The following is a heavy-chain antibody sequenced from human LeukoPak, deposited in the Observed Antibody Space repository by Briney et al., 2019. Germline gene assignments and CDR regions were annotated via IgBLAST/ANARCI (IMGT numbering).Heavy chain of an antibody. J-gene: IGHJ4*02. CDR1: GGTFSSYA. V-gene: IGHV1-69*13. D-gene: IGHD6-19*01. CDR2: IIPIFGTA. Sequence: SVKVSCKASGGTFSSYAISWVRQAPGQGLEWMGGIIPIFGTANYAQKFQGRVTITADESTSTAYMELRSLRSEDTAVYYCASYQQWLVKGTFDYWGQGTLVTVSS. CDR3: ASYQQWLVKGTFDY.